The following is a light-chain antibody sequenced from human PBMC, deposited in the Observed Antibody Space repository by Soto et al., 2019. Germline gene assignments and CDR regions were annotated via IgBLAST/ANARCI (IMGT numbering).Light chain of an antibody. J-gene: IGKJ4*01. V-gene: IGKV1-5*03. Sequence: MTQSPSTLSASVGDRGTITCRASQSISSWLAWYQQKPGKAPKLLIYKASSLETGVPSRFSGSGSGTEFTLTISSLQPDDFATYYCQQYNDYSPLTFGGGTKVDIK. CDR1: QSISSW. CDR3: QQYNDYSPLT. CDR2: KAS.